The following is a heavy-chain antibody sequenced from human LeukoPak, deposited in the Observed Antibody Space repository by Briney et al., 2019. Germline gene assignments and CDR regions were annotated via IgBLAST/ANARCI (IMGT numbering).Heavy chain of an antibody. CDR2: IYYSGYT. CDR1: GGSISSSSYY. V-gene: IGHV4-39*01. D-gene: IGHD3-10*01. Sequence: PSETLSLTCTVSGGSISSSSYYWGWIRQPPGKGLEWIGSIYYSGYTYYNPSLESRVTISVDTSKNQFPLKLSSVTAADTAIYYCAKHYMGSSYNRGLDYWGQGTLVTVSS. J-gene: IGHJ4*02. CDR3: AKHYMGSSYNRGLDY.